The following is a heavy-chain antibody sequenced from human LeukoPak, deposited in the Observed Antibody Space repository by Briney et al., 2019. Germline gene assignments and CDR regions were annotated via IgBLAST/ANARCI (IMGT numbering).Heavy chain of an antibody. Sequence: GGSLRLFCAVSGFTFSNFRMHWVRQAPGEGVVWVSRTNSDGSSTNYADSVKGRFTISRDNAKNTLSLQMNSLRAEDTAVYYCARHCSSTSCQDYWGQGTLVTVSS. CDR2: TNSDGSST. CDR3: ARHCSSTSCQDY. J-gene: IGHJ4*02. CDR1: GFTFSNFR. D-gene: IGHD2-2*01. V-gene: IGHV3-74*01.